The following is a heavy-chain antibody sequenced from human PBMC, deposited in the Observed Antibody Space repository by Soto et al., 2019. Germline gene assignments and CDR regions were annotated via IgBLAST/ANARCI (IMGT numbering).Heavy chain of an antibody. CDR1: ASIFKGHG. V-gene: IGHV3-33*08. J-gene: IGHJ4*02. Sequence: PGGSLRLSCAASASIFKGHGMHWVRQVPGKGLEWVAIIRYDGSDEHYGDSVEGRFTISRDNSKNMLCLQMNSLRAEDTAVYYCARDGVGATTFFGSLDYWGQGTLVTVSS. CDR2: IRYDGSDE. CDR3: ARDGVGATTFFGSLDY. D-gene: IGHD1-26*01.